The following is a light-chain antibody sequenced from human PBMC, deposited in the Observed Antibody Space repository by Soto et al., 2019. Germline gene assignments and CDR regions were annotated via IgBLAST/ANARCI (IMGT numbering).Light chain of an antibody. CDR2: DAS. J-gene: IGKJ4*01. V-gene: IGKV3-20*01. Sequence: ETVMTQSPATLSVSPGEGATLSCRATENINQNLAWYQQKPGQAPRLLIYDASSRATGIPDRFSGSGSGTDFTLTITRLEPEDLAVYYCQHYGSSPPLTFDGGTKVDIK. CDR1: ENINQN. CDR3: QHYGSSPPLT.